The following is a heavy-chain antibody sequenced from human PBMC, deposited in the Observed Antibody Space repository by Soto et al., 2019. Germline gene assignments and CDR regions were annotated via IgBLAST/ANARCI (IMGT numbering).Heavy chain of an antibody. CDR2: ISGSGGTT. J-gene: IGHJ4*02. D-gene: IGHD5-12*01. CDR3: ARDPRLYSGYDYCDY. V-gene: IGHV3-23*01. CDR1: VFTFSSYA. Sequence: GGSLRLSCAASVFTFSSYAMSCVRQAPGKGLEWVSAISGSGGTTYYADSVKGRFTISRDNSKNTLYLQMNSRRAEYTAVYNCARDPRLYSGYDYCDYWGQGTLVTVSS.